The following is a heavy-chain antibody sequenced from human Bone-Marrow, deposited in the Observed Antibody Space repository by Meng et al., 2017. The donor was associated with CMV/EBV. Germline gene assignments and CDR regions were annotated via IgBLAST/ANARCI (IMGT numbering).Heavy chain of an antibody. CDR2: ISSSSSYI. CDR1: GFTFSSYS. CDR3: ARDPQGDYGGNQEFDY. Sequence: GESLKISCAASGFTFSSYSMNWVRQAPGKGLEWVSSISSSSSYIYYADSVKGRFTISRDNAKNSLYLQMNSLRAEDTAVYYCARDPQGDYGGNQEFDYWGQGTLVTVSS. J-gene: IGHJ4*02. V-gene: IGHV3-21*01. D-gene: IGHD4-23*01.